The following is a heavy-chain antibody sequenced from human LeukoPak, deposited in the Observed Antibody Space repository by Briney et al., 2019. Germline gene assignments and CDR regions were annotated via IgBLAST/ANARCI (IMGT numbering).Heavy chain of an antibody. V-gene: IGHV1-8*01. CDR1: GYTFTSYD. Sequence: ASVKVSCKASGYTFTSYDINWARQATGQGLEWMGWMNPNSGNTGYAQKFQGRVTMTRNTSISTAYMELSSLRSEDTAVYYCARGQWSRTPGYCSGGSCFVYWFDPWGQGTLVTVSS. D-gene: IGHD2-15*01. CDR2: MNPNSGNT. J-gene: IGHJ5*02. CDR3: ARGQWSRTPGYCSGGSCFVYWFDP.